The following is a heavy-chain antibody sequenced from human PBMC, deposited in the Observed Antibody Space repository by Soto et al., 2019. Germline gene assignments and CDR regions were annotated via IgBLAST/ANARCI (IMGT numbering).Heavy chain of an antibody. V-gene: IGHV1-69*04. D-gene: IGHD3-22*01. CDR2: IIPILGIA. Sequence: SVKVSCKASGGTFSSYTISWVRQAPGQGLEWMGRIIPILGIANYAQKFQGRVTITADKSTSTAYMELSSLRSEDAAVYYCARDLIASYYDSSGYPEHDAFDIWGQGTMVTVSS. CDR1: GGTFSSYT. CDR3: ARDLIASYYDSSGYPEHDAFDI. J-gene: IGHJ3*02.